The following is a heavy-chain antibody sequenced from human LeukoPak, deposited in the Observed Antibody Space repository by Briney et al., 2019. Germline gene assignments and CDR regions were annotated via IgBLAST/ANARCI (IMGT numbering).Heavy chain of an antibody. J-gene: IGHJ4*02. D-gene: IGHD3-22*01. Sequence: SETLSLTCAVSGGSISSYYWSWIRQPAGKGLEWIGEINHSGSTNYNPSLKSRVTISVDTSKNQFSLKLSSVTAADTAVYYCARGVYYDSSGYSLDYWGQGTLVTVSS. V-gene: IGHV4-34*01. CDR2: INHSGST. CDR3: ARGVYYDSSGYSLDY. CDR1: GGSISSYY.